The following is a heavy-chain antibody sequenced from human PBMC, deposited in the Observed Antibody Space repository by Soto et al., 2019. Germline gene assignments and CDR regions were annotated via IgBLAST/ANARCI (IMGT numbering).Heavy chain of an antibody. CDR2: IYYSGST. Sequence: PSETLSLTCTVSGGSISSDYWSWIRLPPGKGLEWIGYIYYSGSTNYNPSLKSRVTISVDTSKNQFSLKLSSVTAADTAVYYCARTATDKTSNWFDPWGQGTLVTVSS. V-gene: IGHV4-59*08. D-gene: IGHD4-17*01. J-gene: IGHJ5*02. CDR3: ARTATDKTSNWFDP. CDR1: GGSISSDY.